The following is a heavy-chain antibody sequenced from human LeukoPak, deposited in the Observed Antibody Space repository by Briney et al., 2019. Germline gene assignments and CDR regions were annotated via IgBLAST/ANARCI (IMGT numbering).Heavy chain of an antibody. D-gene: IGHD3-10*01. CDR2: INPSGGST. CDR3: ARDIVEGSGSYPVGDY. V-gene: IGHV1-46*01. J-gene: IGHJ4*02. Sequence: ASVKVSCKASGYTFTSYYMHWVRQAPGQGLEWMGIINPSGGSTSYAQKFQGRVTMTRDTSTSTVYMELSGLRSEDTAVYYCARDIVEGSGSYPVGDYWGQGTLVTVSS. CDR1: GYTFTSYY.